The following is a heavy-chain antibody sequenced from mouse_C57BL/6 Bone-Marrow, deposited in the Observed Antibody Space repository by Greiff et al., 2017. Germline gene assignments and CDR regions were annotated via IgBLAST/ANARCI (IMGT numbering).Heavy chain of an antibody. CDR1: GFTFSSYA. Sequence: EVMLVESGGGLVKPGGSLKLSCAASGFTFSSYAMSWVRQTPEKRLEWVATISDGGSYTYYPDNVKGRFTISRDNAKNNLYLQMSHLKSEDTAMYDCARDGRGLGREENYCDYWGQGTTLTGSS. CDR3: ARDGRGLGREENYCDY. CDR2: ISDGGSYT. D-gene: IGHD4-1*01. V-gene: IGHV5-4*01. J-gene: IGHJ2*01.